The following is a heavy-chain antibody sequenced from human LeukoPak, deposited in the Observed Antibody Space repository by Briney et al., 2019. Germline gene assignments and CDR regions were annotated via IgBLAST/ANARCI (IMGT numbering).Heavy chain of an antibody. CDR2: ISGSGGST. V-gene: IGHV3-23*01. CDR1: GFTFSSYA. CDR3: AKDRPNYCSSTSCYPFDY. J-gene: IGHJ4*02. Sequence: GGSLRLSCAASGFTFSSYAMSWVRQAPGKGLEWVSAISGSGGSTYYADSVKGRFTISRDNSKNTLYLQMNSLRAEDTAVYYCAKDRPNYCSSTSCYPFDYWGQGTLVTVSS. D-gene: IGHD2-2*01.